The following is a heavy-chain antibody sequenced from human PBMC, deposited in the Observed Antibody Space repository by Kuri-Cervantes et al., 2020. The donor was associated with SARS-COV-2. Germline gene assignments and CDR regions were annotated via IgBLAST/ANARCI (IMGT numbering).Heavy chain of an antibody. J-gene: IGHJ4*02. CDR1: GGSISSGGYS. CDR2: IYHSGST. D-gene: IGHD2-2*01. V-gene: IGHV4-30-2*01. CDR3: AREDSTSCYDY. Sequence: SQTLSLTCAVSGGSISSGGYSWSWIRQPPGKGLEWIGYIYHSGSTYYNPSLKSRVTISVDRSKSQFSLKLSSVTAADTAVYYCAREDSTSCYDYWGQGTLVTVSS.